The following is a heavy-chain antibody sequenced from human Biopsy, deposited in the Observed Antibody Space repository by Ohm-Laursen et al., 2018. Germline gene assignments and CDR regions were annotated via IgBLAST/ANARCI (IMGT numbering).Heavy chain of an antibody. CDR3: ARGSNDFGGLYFPR. Sequence: SDTLSLTCTVSGDSISSYYWSWIRQPPGKGLEWIGHISYTGYTSYNASLKSRVTISVDTSRNHFSLRLSSLTAADTAVYYCARGSNDFGGLYFPRWGQGTLVTVSS. CDR2: ISYTGYT. D-gene: IGHD4-23*01. CDR1: GDSISSYY. J-gene: IGHJ4*02. V-gene: IGHV4-59*07.